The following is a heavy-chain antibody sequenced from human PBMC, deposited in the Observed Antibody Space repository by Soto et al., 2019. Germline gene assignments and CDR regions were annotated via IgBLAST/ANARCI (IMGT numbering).Heavy chain of an antibody. J-gene: IGHJ4*02. CDR3: ARGSYPLPTY. CDR2: IFHSGDA. Sequence: SETLSLTCTVSGGFITSSNWWSWVRQSPGLGLEWIGEIFHSGDANYSPSLRSRVTISVDKSKNLFFLDLNSVTATDTAVYYCARGSYPLPTYWGPGILVTVSS. D-gene: IGHD3-16*01. V-gene: IGHV4-4*02. CDR1: GGFITSSNW.